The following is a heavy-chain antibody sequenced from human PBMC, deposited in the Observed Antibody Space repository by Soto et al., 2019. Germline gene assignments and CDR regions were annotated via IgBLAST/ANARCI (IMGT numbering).Heavy chain of an antibody. J-gene: IGHJ6*03. Sequence: SQTLSLTCAISGDSVSSNSAAWNWIRQSPSRGLEWLGRTYYRSKWYNDYAVSVKSRITINPDTSKNQFSLQLNSVTPEDTAVYYCARFLADIVVVPAAHQPHYYYYMDVWGKGTTVTVSS. CDR3: ARFLADIVVVPAAHQPHYYYYMDV. D-gene: IGHD2-2*01. V-gene: IGHV6-1*01. CDR2: TYYRSKWYN. CDR1: GDSVSSNSAA.